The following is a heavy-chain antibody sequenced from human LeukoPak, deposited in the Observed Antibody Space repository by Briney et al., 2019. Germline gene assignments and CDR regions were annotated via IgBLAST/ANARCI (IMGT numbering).Heavy chain of an antibody. CDR1: GYTFTGYY. J-gene: IGHJ6*03. CDR2: INPNSGGT. V-gene: IGHV1-2*02. CDR3: ARQGGARDYYYYYYMDV. Sequence: ASVKVSCKASGYTFTGYYMHWVRQAPGQVLEWMGWINPNSGGTNYAQKFQGRVTMTRDTSISTAYMELSRLRSDDTAVYYCARQGGARDYYYYYYMDVWGKGTTVTVSS. D-gene: IGHD4-17*01.